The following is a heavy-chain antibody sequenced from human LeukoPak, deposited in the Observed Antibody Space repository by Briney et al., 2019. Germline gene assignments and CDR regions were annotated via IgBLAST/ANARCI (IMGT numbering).Heavy chain of an antibody. CDR1: GFTFSSYA. Sequence: PGGSLRLSCAASGFTFSSYAMHWVRQAPGKGLEWVAVISYDGSNKYYADSVKGRFTISRDNSKNTLYLQMNSLRAEDTAVYYCARVDGSYSPFDYWGQGTLVTVSS. D-gene: IGHD1-26*01. CDR3: ARVDGSYSPFDY. CDR2: ISYDGSNK. J-gene: IGHJ4*02. V-gene: IGHV3-30*04.